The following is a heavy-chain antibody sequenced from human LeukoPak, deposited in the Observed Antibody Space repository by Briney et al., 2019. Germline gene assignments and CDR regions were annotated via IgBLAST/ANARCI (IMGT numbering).Heavy chain of an antibody. J-gene: IGHJ3*02. CDR1: WDSLVTNNVA. V-gene: IGHV6-1*01. CDR2: TYLQSNGYI. Sequence: SQTLSLTCAISWDSLVTNNVAWHWIRQSRSRGLEGLGRTYLQSNGYIEYAVAVKSRNTINPDTSTKHFSLQLNSVIPEDTAVYYCTRGKYSGFDIWGQGTMVTVSS. CDR3: TRGKYSGFDI. D-gene: IGHD2-21*01.